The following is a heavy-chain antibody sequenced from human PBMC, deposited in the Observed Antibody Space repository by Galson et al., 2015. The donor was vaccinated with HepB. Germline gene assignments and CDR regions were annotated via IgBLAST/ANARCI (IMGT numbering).Heavy chain of an antibody. CDR3: ARDHHNWSLGGDY. CDR2: ISYDGSNK. CDR1: GFTFSSYA. V-gene: IGHV3-30-3*01. D-gene: IGHD1-20*01. Sequence: SLRLSCAASGFTFSSYAMHWVRQAPGKGLEWVAVISYDGSNKYYADSVKGRFTISRDNSKNTLYLQMNSLRAEDTAVYYCARDHHNWSLGGDYWGQGTLVTVSS. J-gene: IGHJ4*02.